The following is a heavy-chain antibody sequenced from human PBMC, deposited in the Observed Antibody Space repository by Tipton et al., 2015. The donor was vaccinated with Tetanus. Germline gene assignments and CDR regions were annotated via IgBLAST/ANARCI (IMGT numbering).Heavy chain of an antibody. CDR2: IDPNSGGT. J-gene: IGHJ6*02. Sequence: QMQLVQSGAEVKKPGASVKVSCKASGYTFTGYYIYWVRQAPGQGHEWMGWIDPNSGGTVYAQKFQGRVTMTRDTSISTAYMELRSLRSDDTAVYYCARDRGDYIYYGMDVWGPGTTVTVS. D-gene: IGHD3-22*01. CDR1: GYTFTGYY. V-gene: IGHV1-2*02. CDR3: ARDRGDYIYYGMDV.